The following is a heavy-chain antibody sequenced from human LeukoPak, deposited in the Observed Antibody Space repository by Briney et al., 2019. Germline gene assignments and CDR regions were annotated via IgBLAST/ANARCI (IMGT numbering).Heavy chain of an antibody. Sequence: SETLSLTCTVSGGSISSSSYYWGWIRQPPGKGLEWIGSIYYSGSPYYNPSLRSRVTISVDTSKNQFSLKLSSVTAADTAVYYCARTVRNFYDTGSYFDYWGQGTLVTVSS. CDR1: GGSISSSSYY. D-gene: IGHD5/OR15-5a*01. V-gene: IGHV4-39*01. CDR2: IYYSGSP. J-gene: IGHJ4*02. CDR3: ARTVRNFYDTGSYFDY.